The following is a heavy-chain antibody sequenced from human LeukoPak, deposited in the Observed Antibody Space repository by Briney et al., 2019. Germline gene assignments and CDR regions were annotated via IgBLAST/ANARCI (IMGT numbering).Heavy chain of an antibody. CDR1: GNSISSGYY. CDR2: ISHSGST. D-gene: IGHD5-18*01. V-gene: IGHV4-38-2*01. Sequence: SETLSLTCSVSGNSISSGYYWGWIRQPPGKGLKWIGSISHSGSTYYNPSLKSRVTISVDTSKNQFSLKLSSVTAADTAVYYCARTTEGGYTHDYFYYYYMDVWGKGTTVTISS. J-gene: IGHJ6*03. CDR3: ARTTEGGYTHDYFYYYYMDV.